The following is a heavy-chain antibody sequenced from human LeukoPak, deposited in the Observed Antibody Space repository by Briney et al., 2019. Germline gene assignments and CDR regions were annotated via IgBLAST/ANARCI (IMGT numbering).Heavy chain of an antibody. CDR2: INHSGST. Sequence: RPSETLSLTCAVYGGSFSGYYWSWIRQPPGKGLEWIGEINHSGSTNYNPSLKSRVTISVDTSKNQFSLKLSSVTAADTAVYYCASDYGDCDAFDIWGQGTMVTVSS. V-gene: IGHV4-34*01. CDR3: ASDYGDCDAFDI. CDR1: GGSFSGYY. D-gene: IGHD4-17*01. J-gene: IGHJ3*02.